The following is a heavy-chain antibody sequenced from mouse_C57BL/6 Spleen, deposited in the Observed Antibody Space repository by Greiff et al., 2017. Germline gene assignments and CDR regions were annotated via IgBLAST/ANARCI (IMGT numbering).Heavy chain of an antibody. CDR2: LDPEAGGP. Sequence: VQLHQSVAELVKPGASVKLSFTASGFNIKDYYMHWVKQRTEPGLEWIGRLDPEAGGPKYAPNFQCKANITADTDYNTAYTQLSSLTSEYTAVYYCARRWGRSGCMDYWGQGTTLTVSS. CDR1: GFNIKDYY. V-gene: IGHV14-2*01. CDR3: ARRWGRSGCMDY. D-gene: IGHD3-2*02. J-gene: IGHJ4*01.